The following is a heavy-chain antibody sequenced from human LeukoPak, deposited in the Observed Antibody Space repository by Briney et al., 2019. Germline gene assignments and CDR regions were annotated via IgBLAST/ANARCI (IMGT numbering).Heavy chain of an antibody. D-gene: IGHD3-22*01. Sequence: AGGSLRLSCAASGFTFSSYAMTWVRQAPGKGLEWVSTISSSGVSTNYADSVKGRFTISRDNFKNTLYLQMSSLRAEDTALYYCARNDSGGYYSVWGQGTLVTVSS. V-gene: IGHV3-23*01. CDR2: ISSSGVST. CDR1: GFTFSSYA. CDR3: ARNDSGGYYSV. J-gene: IGHJ4*02.